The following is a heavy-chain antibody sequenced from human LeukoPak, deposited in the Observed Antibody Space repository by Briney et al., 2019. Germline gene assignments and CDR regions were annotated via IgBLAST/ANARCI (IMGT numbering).Heavy chain of an antibody. J-gene: IGHJ6*03. Sequence: PSETLSLTCAVYGGSFSGYYWSWIRQPPGKGLEGIGEINHSGSTNYNPSLKSRVTISVDTYKNQFSLKLTSVTAADTAVYYCARASVAAHRTYYYYMDVWGKGTTVTISS. CDR1: GGSFSGYY. CDR3: ARASVAAHRTYYYYMDV. D-gene: IGHD6-19*01. V-gene: IGHV4-34*01. CDR2: INHSGST.